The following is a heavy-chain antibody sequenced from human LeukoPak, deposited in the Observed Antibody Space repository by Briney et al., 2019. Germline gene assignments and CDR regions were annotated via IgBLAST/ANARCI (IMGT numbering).Heavy chain of an antibody. CDR1: GGPISSGSYY. J-gene: IGHJ6*03. CDR2: LYSSGST. Sequence: SETLSLTCTVSGGPISSGSYYWSWIRQPAGKGLEWIGRLYSSGSTNYNPSLKSRVTISVDTSKNQFSLKLSSVTAADTAVYYCARDYSEGDYYYNYYMDVWGKGTTVTISS. V-gene: IGHV4-61*02. D-gene: IGHD1-26*01. CDR3: ARDYSEGDYYYNYYMDV.